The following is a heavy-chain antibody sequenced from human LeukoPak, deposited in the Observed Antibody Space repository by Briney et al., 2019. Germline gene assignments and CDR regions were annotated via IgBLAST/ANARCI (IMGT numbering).Heavy chain of an antibody. CDR2: IYYCGTT. Sequence: PSETLSLTCTLSARSISSGGYYWSWFRQHPGKDLEWIGYIYYCGTTDYNPSIKSRFTMSVERSKNQFSLKLSSATAAGTALYYCGRVDYDMGFNIWGQGTMVTVSS. D-gene: IGHD3-9*01. J-gene: IGHJ3*02. CDR1: ARSISSGGYY. CDR3: GRVDYDMGFNI. V-gene: IGHV4-31*03.